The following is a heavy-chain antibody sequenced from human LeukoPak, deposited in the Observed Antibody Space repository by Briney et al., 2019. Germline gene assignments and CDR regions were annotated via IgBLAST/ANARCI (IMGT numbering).Heavy chain of an antibody. D-gene: IGHD3-10*01. CDR1: GFTFSNYW. J-gene: IGHJ4*02. V-gene: IGHV3-48*04. CDR3: ARPDGDYYYGSGSYFHY. Sequence: PGGSLRLSCAASGFTFSNYWMGWVRQAPGKGLEWVSYISSSGTTIYYADSVKGRFTISRDNAKNSLYLQMNSLRAEDTAVYYCARPDGDYYYGSGSYFHYWGQGTLVTVSS. CDR2: ISSSGTTI.